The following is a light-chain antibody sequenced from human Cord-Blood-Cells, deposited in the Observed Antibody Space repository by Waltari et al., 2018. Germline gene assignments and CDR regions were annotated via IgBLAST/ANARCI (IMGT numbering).Light chain of an antibody. CDR1: QSLLHSNGYNY. J-gene: IGKJ4*01. CDR2: LGS. CDR3: MQALQTLQTTLT. V-gene: IGKV2-28*01. Sequence: DIVMTQPPLSLPVTPGESASISCRSSQSLLHSNGYNYLDWYLQKPGQSPQLLIYLGSNRASGVPDRFSGSGSGTDFTLKISRVEAEDVGVYYCMQALQTLQTTLTFGGGTKVEIK.